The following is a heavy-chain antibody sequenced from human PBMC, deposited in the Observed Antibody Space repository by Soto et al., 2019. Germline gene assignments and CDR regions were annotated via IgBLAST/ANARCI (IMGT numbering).Heavy chain of an antibody. CDR3: ARGQPPLVGRFLEWSQKPSYAFDI. CDR1: GFTFSSYA. J-gene: IGHJ3*02. CDR2: IICSGGST. Sequence: GGSLRLSCAASGFTFSSYAMSWVRQAPGKGLEWVSAIICSGGSTYYADSVKGRFTISRHNSKNTLYLQMNSLRAEDMAVYYCARGQPPLVGRFLEWSQKPSYAFDIWGQGTMVTVSS. V-gene: IGHV3-23*01. D-gene: IGHD3-3*01.